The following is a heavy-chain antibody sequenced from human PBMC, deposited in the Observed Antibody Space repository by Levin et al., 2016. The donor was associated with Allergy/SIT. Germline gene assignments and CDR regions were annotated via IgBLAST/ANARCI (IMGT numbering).Heavy chain of an antibody. CDR1: GDSISSSYY. Sequence: SETLSLTCSVSGDSISSSYYWGWIRQPPGKGLEWIGTIHYNGLTYYNPSLESRVSMAVYTSKNQFSLKLSSVTAADTAVYYCSRRTVDIVTTTQTRPFNYWGQGTLVTVSS. J-gene: IGHJ4*02. CDR2: IHYNGLT. CDR3: SRRTVDIVTTTQTRPFNY. D-gene: IGHD5-12*01. V-gene: IGHV4-39*01.